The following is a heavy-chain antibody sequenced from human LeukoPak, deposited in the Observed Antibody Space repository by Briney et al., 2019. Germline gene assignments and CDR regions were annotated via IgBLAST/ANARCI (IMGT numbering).Heavy chain of an antibody. D-gene: IGHD3-22*01. CDR1: GGSISSYY. J-gene: IGHJ5*02. CDR2: IYYSGST. CDR3: ARAPAYYYDSSGYRPNWFDP. Sequence: SETLSLTCTVSGGSISSYYWSWIRQPPGKGLEWIGYIYYSGSTNYNPSLKSRVTISLDTSKNQFSLKVSSVTAADTAVYYCARAPAYYYDSSGYRPNWFDPWGQGILVTVSS. V-gene: IGHV4-59*01.